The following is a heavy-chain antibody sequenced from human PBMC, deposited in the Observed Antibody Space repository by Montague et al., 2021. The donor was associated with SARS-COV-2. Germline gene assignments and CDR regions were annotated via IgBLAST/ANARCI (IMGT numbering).Heavy chain of an antibody. CDR2: IKQDGSEA. CDR3: ATLIYRYGAFDY. V-gene: IGHV3-7*01. Sequence: SLRLSCAAYGFTFNNYWMNWVRQTPGKGLEWVANIKQDGSEAYYXDSXKGRFTISRDNAKKSLHLQMNRLRDEDTAVYYCATLIYRYGAFDYWGQGTLVIVSS. J-gene: IGHJ4*02. CDR1: GFTFNNYW. D-gene: IGHD4/OR15-4a*01.